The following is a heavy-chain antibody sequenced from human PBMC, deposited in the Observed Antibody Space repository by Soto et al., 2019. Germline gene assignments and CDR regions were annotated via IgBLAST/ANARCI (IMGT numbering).Heavy chain of an antibody. J-gene: IGHJ5*01. CDR3: ARSTMTVRKYDNWFDP. D-gene: IGHD3-22*01. CDR2: IIPIYGTA. V-gene: IGHV1-69*06. CDR1: GGTFSSYA. Sequence: QVQLVQSGAEVKKPGSSVKVSCKASGGTFSSYAISWVRQAPGQGLEWMGRIIPIYGTANDAQKFQGRVTITADNSTSTAYMELSSLRSEGTGVYCCARSTMTVRKYDNWFDPWGQGPLVTVSS.